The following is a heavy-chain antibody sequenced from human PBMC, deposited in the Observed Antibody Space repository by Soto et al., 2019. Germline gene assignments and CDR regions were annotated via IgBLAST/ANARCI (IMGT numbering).Heavy chain of an antibody. CDR2: INHSGST. J-gene: IGHJ5*02. D-gene: IGHD3-3*01. CDR3: AKDSRSVFWSGFSHFDH. V-gene: IGHV4-34*01. Sequence: PGKGLELIGEINHSGSTNYNPSLKSRVTISVDTSKNQFSLKLNSVTAADTAVYYCAKDSRSVFWSGFSHFDHWGQRTPVSVSS.